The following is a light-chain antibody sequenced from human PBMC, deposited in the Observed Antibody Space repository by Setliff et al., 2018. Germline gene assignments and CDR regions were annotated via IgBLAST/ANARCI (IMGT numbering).Light chain of an antibody. CDR3: TSYTSSRTYV. V-gene: IGLV2-14*01. CDR2: EVS. CDR1: SSDVGGYNY. J-gene: IGLJ1*01. Sequence: LAQPASVSGSPGQSITISCTGTSSDVGGYNYVSWYQQHPGKAPKLMIYEVSDRPSGVSNRFSGSKSGNTASLTISGLQAEDGADYYCTSYTSSRTYVFGTGTKVTVL.